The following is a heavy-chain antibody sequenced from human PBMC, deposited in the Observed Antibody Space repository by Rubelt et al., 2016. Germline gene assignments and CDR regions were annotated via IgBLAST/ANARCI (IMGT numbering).Heavy chain of an antibody. CDR2: INPNSGGT. Sequence: LEWMGRINPNSGGTNYAQKFQGRVTITRDTSASTAYMELTSLRSEDTAVYYCVRGFSSSQFGNWFDPWGQGTLVTVSS. J-gene: IGHJ5*02. D-gene: IGHD6-6*01. CDR3: VRGFSSSQFGNWFDP. V-gene: IGHV1-3*01.